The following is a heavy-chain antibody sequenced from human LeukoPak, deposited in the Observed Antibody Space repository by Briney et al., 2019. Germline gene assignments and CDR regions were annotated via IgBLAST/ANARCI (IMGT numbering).Heavy chain of an antibody. Sequence: PGGSLRLSCAASGFNFSNYWMTWVRQAPEKGLEWVANIKEDGSEKYYVDSVKGRFAISRDNAKNSLYLQMNSLRAEDTAVYYCVKGGWADYWGQGTLVTVSS. V-gene: IGHV3-7*01. CDR3: VKGGWADY. CDR2: IKEDGSEK. J-gene: IGHJ4*02. CDR1: GFNFSNYW. D-gene: IGHD6-19*01.